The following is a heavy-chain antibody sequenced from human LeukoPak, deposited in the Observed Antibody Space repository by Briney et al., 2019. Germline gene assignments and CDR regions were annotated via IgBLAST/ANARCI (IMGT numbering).Heavy chain of an antibody. D-gene: IGHD5-24*01. CDR2: IYSGGYT. Sequence: GRSLRLSCAASGFTVSGNHMSWVRQAPGKGLEWVSLIYSGGYTYYADSVKGRFTISRDNAKNSLYLQMNSLRAEDTAVYYCAREMATIITGEVCFDYWGQGTLVTVSS. CDR1: GFTVSGNH. CDR3: AREMATIITGEVCFDY. J-gene: IGHJ4*02. V-gene: IGHV3-66*01.